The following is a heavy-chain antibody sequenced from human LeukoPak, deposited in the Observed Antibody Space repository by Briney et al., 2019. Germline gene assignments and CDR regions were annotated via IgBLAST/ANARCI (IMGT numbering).Heavy chain of an antibody. CDR2: LKEDGSVK. D-gene: IGHD4-11*01. J-gene: IGHJ4*02. V-gene: IGHV3-7*01. CDR3: ARDERAGHYIY. CDR1: GFIFDNYW. Sequence: TGGSLSLSCEASGFIFDNYWMTWVRQAPGRGLEWVANLKEDGSVKQHADSVRGRFTVSRDNTESLVFLHMSSLKAEDSAVYYCARDERAGHYIYWGQGILVTVSS.